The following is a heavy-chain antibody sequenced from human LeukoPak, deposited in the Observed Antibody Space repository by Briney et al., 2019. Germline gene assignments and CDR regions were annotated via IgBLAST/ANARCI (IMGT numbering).Heavy chain of an antibody. CDR3: ARSAVSGSYYYY. CDR2: ISSSGSTI. Sequence: GGSLRLSCAASGFTYSDYYMSWIRQAPGKGLEWVSYISSSGSTIYYADSVKGRFTISRDNAKNSLYLQMNSLRAEDTAVYYCARSAVSGSYYYYWGQGTLVTVSS. D-gene: IGHD1-26*01. V-gene: IGHV3-11*01. CDR1: GFTYSDYY. J-gene: IGHJ4*02.